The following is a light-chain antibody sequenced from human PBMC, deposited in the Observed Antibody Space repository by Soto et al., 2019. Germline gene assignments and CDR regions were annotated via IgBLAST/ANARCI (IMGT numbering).Light chain of an antibody. CDR2: DAS. J-gene: IGKJ1*01. CDR3: HQYASSTGT. Sequence: VLTQSPGTLSLSPGERATFSCSASQSLPSNFLAWYQRKPGQAPRLLIYDASRRATGIPDRFSGSGSGTEFMLSISRLEPEDFGVYYCHQYASSTGTFGQGTKLDIK. V-gene: IGKV3-20*01. CDR1: QSLPSNF.